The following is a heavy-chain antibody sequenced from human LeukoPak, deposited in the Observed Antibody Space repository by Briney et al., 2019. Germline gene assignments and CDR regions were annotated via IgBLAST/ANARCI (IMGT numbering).Heavy chain of an antibody. J-gene: IGHJ6*02. D-gene: IGHD3-3*01. CDR2: IKQDGSEK. V-gene: IGHV3-7*01. CDR1: GFTFSSYW. Sequence: GGSLRLSCAASGFTFSSYWMSWVRQAPGKGLEWGANIKQDGSEKYYVDSVKGRFTISRDNAKNSLYLQMNSLRAEDTAVYYCAREGFYDFWSGYPEYYYYGMVVWGQGTTVTVSS. CDR3: AREGFYDFWSGYPEYYYYGMVV.